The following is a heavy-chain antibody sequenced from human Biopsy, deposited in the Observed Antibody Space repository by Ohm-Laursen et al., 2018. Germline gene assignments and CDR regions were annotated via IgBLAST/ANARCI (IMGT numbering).Heavy chain of an antibody. Sequence: TQTLTLTFSFSGFSLSARGMRVSWIRQAPGKALEWLARVDWDDYKDYSASLQTKLSISKDTSNDQVVLTVNNVDPADTATYYCARTPILIVSAGLVYRHRRHLQGMDVWGQGIAVTVS. J-gene: IGHJ6*02. D-gene: IGHD6-13*01. CDR2: VDWDDYK. CDR1: GFSLSARGMR. V-gene: IGHV2-70*04. CDR3: ARTPILIVSAGLVYRHRRHLQGMDV.